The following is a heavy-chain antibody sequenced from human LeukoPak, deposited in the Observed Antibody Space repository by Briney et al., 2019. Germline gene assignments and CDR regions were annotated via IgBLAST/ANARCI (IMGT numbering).Heavy chain of an antibody. CDR1: GFTFSSYS. Sequence: GGSLRLSWAASGFTFSSYSMNWFRQAPGKGLEWVSHISSSGSTIYYADSVKGRFTISRDNAKNSLYLQMNSLRAEDTAVYYCAELGITMIGGVWGKGTTVTISS. CDR3: AELGITMIGGV. CDR2: ISSSGSTI. J-gene: IGHJ6*04. D-gene: IGHD3-10*02. V-gene: IGHV3-48*04.